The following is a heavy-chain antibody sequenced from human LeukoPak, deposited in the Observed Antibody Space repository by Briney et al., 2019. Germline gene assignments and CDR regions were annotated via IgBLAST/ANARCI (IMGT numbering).Heavy chain of an antibody. Sequence: SETLSITCSVSGGSISDSIVSHYWSWIRQPPGKGLEWIGYIYFNGRTNYSPSLKSRVTLSVDTSKNQFSMKLISVTAADTAVYYCARTARSRHWFDPWGQGSLVGVSS. D-gene: IGHD2-21*02. V-gene: IGHV4-61*01. CDR3: ARTARSRHWFDP. CDR2: IYFNGRT. CDR1: GGSISDSIVSHY. J-gene: IGHJ5*02.